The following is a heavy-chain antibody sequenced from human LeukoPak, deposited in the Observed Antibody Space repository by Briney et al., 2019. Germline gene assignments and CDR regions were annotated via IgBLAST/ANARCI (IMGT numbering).Heavy chain of an antibody. Sequence: PGGSLRLSCAASGFAFDDYAMHWVRHAPGKGLEWVSLISWDGGSTYYADSVKGRFTISRDNSKNSLYLQMNSLRAEDTALYYCAKADDRGNEYYFDYWGQGTLVTVSS. D-gene: IGHD4-23*01. CDR2: ISWDGGST. J-gene: IGHJ4*02. CDR1: GFAFDDYA. CDR3: AKADDRGNEYYFDY. V-gene: IGHV3-43D*03.